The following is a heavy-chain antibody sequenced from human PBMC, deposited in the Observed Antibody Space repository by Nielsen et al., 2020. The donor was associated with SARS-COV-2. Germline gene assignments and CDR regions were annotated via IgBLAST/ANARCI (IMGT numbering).Heavy chain of an antibody. D-gene: IGHD6-19*01. V-gene: IGHV3-23*01. J-gene: IGHJ4*02. CDR1: GFTFSNFA. Sequence: GESLKISCAASGFTFSNFAMNWVRQAPGKGLEWVSTIGVSGGGTYYADSLKGRFTISRDNSKNTLYLQMNSLGADDTAIYYCTRRVAGGTMDVWGQGILVTVSS. CDR3: TRRVAGGTMDV. CDR2: IGVSGGGT.